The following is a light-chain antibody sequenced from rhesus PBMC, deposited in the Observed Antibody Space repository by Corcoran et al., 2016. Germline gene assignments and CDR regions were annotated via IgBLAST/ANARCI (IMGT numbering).Light chain of an antibody. Sequence: ETVMMQSPATLSLSPGERATLSCRASQSVGSTLAWYQQKPGQAPRLHIYYASSGATGIPDRFSGSGAGIEFTLTISSLEPEDVGVYYCQKYNDWPRTFGQGTKVEIK. CDR3: QKYNDWPRT. CDR2: YAS. CDR1: QSVGST. V-gene: IGKV3-42*02. J-gene: IGKJ1*01.